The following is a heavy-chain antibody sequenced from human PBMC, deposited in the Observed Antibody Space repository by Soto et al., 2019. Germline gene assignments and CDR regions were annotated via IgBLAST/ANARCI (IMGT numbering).Heavy chain of an antibody. V-gene: IGHV5-10-1*01. CDR1: GYSFTSYW. CDR2: IDPSDSYA. D-gene: IGHD2-15*01. CDR3: ARPNGYSSGGRCYYSYYGMDV. Sequence: GESLKISCKGSGYSFTSYWISWVRQMPGKGLEWMGRIDPSDSYANYSPSFQGHVTISADKSISTAYLQWSSLKASDTAMYYCARPNGYSSGGRCYYSYYGMDVWGQGTTVTVSS. J-gene: IGHJ6*02.